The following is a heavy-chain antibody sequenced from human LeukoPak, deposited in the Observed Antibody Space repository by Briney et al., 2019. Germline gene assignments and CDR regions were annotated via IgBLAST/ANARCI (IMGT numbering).Heavy chain of an antibody. D-gene: IGHD3-3*01. V-gene: IGHV1-69*04. J-gene: IGHJ5*02. CDR2: IIPILGIA. CDR3: ARDPLSGYYTNWFDP. CDR1: GGTFSSYA. Sequence: GASVKVSCKASGGTFSSYAISWVRQAPGQGLEWMGRIIPILGIANYAQKFQGRVTITADKSTSTAYMELSSLRSEDTAVYYCARDPLSGYYTNWFDPWGQGTLVTVSS.